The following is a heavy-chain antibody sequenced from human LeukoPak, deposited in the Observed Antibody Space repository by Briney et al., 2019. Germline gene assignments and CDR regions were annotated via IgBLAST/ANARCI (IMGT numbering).Heavy chain of an antibody. CDR2: ISGSGGST. CDR1: GFTFRNYA. CDR3: AKTGVTMVLSCVDY. Sequence: GGSLRLSCAASGFTFRNYAMAWVRQAPGKGLEWVSAISGSGGSTYYADSVKGRFTISRDNSKNTLFLQMTSLRAEDTALYYRAKTGVTMVLSCVDYWGQGTLVTVSS. D-gene: IGHD3-10*01. J-gene: IGHJ4*02. V-gene: IGHV3-23*01.